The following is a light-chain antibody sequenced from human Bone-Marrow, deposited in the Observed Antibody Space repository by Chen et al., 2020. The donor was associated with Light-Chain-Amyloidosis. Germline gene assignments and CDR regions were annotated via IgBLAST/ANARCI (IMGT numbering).Light chain of an antibody. CDR2: DHS. J-gene: IGLJ3*02. V-gene: IGLV3-21*02. CDR1: HIGSTS. CDR3: QVWDRSSDRPV. Sequence: SYVLTQPSSVSVSPGPTATISCGGNHIGSTSVHCYQQTPGQAPLLVVYDHSDRPSGIPERLSGSNSGNTATLTISRVEAGDEADYYCQVWDRSSDRPVFGGGTKLTVL.